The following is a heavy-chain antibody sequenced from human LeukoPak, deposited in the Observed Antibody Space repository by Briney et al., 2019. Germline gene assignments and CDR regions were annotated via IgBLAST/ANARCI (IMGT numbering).Heavy chain of an antibody. Sequence: GSVTVSCKASGYTFTGYYMHWVRQAPGQGVEWMGWINHNSGGANYAQKFQGSVTMTRYTSISTAYMELSRLRSDDTAVYYCARLGAVSDWGQGTLVTVSS. CDR1: GYTFTGYY. D-gene: IGHD5/OR15-5a*01. CDR2: INHNSGGA. CDR3: ARLGAVSD. J-gene: IGHJ4*02. V-gene: IGHV1-2*02.